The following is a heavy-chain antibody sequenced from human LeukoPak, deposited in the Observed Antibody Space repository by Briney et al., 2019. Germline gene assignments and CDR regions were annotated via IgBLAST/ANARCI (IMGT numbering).Heavy chain of an antibody. D-gene: IGHD6-13*01. J-gene: IGHJ4*02. CDR1: GYTFTSYD. Sequence: ASVKVSCKASGYTFTSYDINWVRQATGQGLERMGWMNPNSGNTGYAQKFRGRVTMTRNTSISTAYMELSSLRSEDTAVYYCARIAAEDIFDYWGQGTLVTVSS. V-gene: IGHV1-8*01. CDR2: MNPNSGNT. CDR3: ARIAAEDIFDY.